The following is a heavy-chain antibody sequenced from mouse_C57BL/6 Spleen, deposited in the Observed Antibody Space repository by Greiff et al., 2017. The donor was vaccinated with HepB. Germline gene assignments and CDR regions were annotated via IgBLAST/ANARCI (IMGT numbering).Heavy chain of an antibody. Sequence: QVQLQQPGAELVKPGASVKLSCKASGYTFTSYWMHWVKQRPGQGLEWIGMIHPNSGSTNYNEKFKSKATLTVDKSSSTAYMQLSSLTSEDSAVYYCARSYPGYAMDYWGQGTSVTVSS. CDR2: IHPNSGST. V-gene: IGHV1-64*01. CDR3: ARSYPGYAMDY. CDR1: GYTFTSYW. J-gene: IGHJ4*01. D-gene: IGHD2-10*01.